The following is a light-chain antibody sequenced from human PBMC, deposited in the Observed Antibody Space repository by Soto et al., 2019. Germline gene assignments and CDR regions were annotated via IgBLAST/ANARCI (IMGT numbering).Light chain of an antibody. J-gene: IGLJ1*01. CDR2: EVS. CDR3: SSGD. Sequence: QSVLTQPPSASGSPGQSVTISCTGTSSDVGGYNYVSWYQQHPGKAPKLMIYEVSKRPSGVPDRFSGSKSGNTASLTVSGLQAEDSAYYYCSSGDFVTGTKVPVL. V-gene: IGLV2-8*01. CDR1: SSDVGGYNY.